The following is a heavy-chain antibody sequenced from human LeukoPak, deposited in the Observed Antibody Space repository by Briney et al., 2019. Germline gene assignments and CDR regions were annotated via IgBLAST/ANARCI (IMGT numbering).Heavy chain of an antibody. D-gene: IGHD3-22*01. CDR3: AGDSSGYYYLDY. CDR2: INPNSGGT. Sequence: ASVKVSCKASGYTFTGYYMHWVRQAPGQGLEWMGWINPNSGGTNYAQKFQGRVAMTRDTSISTAYMELSRPRSDDTAVYYCAGDSSGYYYLDYWGQGTLVTVSS. V-gene: IGHV1-2*02. J-gene: IGHJ4*02. CDR1: GYTFTGYY.